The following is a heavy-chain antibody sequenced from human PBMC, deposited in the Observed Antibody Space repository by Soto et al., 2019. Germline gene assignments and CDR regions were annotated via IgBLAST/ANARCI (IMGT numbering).Heavy chain of an antibody. CDR3: ARSRWAATPRGWFDP. J-gene: IGHJ5*02. D-gene: IGHD2-15*01. CDR2: INAGNGNT. Sequence: QVQLVQSGAEVKKPGASVKVSCKASGYTFTSYAMHWVRQAPGQRLEWTGWINAGNGNTKYSQKFQGRVTITRDTSASTAYMELSSLRSEDTAVYYCARSRWAATPRGWFDPWGQGTLVTVSS. V-gene: IGHV1-3*01. CDR1: GYTFTSYA.